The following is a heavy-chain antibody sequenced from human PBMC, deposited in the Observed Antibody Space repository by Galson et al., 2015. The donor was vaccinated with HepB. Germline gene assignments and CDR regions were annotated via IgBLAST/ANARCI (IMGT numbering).Heavy chain of an antibody. Sequence: SCKASGYTFTGYYMHWVRQAPGQGLEWMGWINPNSGGTNYAQKFQGWVTMTRDTSISTAYMELSRLRSDDTAVYYCARGSSSWYMGWFDPWGQGTLVTVSS. CDR3: ARGSSSWYMGWFDP. CDR1: GYTFTGYY. CDR2: INPNSGGT. J-gene: IGHJ5*02. D-gene: IGHD6-13*01. V-gene: IGHV1-2*04.